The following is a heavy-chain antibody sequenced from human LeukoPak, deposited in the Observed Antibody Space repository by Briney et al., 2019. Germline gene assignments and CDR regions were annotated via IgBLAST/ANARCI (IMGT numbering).Heavy chain of an antibody. J-gene: IGHJ6*03. CDR1: GFTFSSYG. CDR2: ISGSGGST. CDR3: AKQYGSGSYYYYYMDV. V-gene: IGHV3-23*01. D-gene: IGHD3-10*01. Sequence: GGSLRLSCAASGFTFSSYGMSWVRQAPGKGLEWVSAISGSGGSTYYADSVKGRFTISRDNSKNTLYLQMSSLRAEDTAVYYCAKQYGSGSYYYYYMDVWGKGTTVTISS.